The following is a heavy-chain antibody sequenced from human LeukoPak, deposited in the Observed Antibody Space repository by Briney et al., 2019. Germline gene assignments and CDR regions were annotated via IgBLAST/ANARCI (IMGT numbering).Heavy chain of an antibody. V-gene: IGHV4-4*07. Sequence: SETLSLTCTVSGGSISSYYWSWIRQPAGKGLEWIGRIYTSGSTNYNPSLKSRVTMSVDTSKNQFSLKLSSVTAADTAVYYCARARYSSGWHAFDYWGQGTLVNVSS. CDR2: IYTSGST. J-gene: IGHJ4*02. D-gene: IGHD6-19*01. CDR3: ARARYSSGWHAFDY. CDR1: GGSISSYY.